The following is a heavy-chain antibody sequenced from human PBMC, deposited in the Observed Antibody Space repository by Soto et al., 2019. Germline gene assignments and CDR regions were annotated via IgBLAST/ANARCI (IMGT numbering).Heavy chain of an antibody. CDR3: ARCTVDTIVTSGWCHYLDP. Sequence: PGGSLRLSCAASGFTFSSSAMSWVRQAPGKGLEWVSAVSGSGGTTNYADSVRGRFTISRDNSKNTLYLQMNSLRAEDTAIYFCARCTVDTIVTSGWCHYLDPWGQGTLVTVS. CDR2: VSGSGGTT. J-gene: IGHJ5*02. CDR1: GFTFSSSA. D-gene: IGHD6-19*01. V-gene: IGHV3-23*01.